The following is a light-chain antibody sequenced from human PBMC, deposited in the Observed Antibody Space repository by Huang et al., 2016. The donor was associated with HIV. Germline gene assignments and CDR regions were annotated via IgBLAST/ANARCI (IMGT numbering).Light chain of an antibody. Sequence: EILLPQSHGTLSVSLGERATRSCRANERVRSSHFAWYQQKPGQAPRLLIYGASSRATGIPDRFSGSGSGTDFTLAISRLEPEESAMYYCQQYGSSPAFGQGTKVEIK. CDR1: ERVRSSH. CDR3: QQYGSSPA. V-gene: IGKV3-20*01. J-gene: IGKJ1*01. CDR2: GAS.